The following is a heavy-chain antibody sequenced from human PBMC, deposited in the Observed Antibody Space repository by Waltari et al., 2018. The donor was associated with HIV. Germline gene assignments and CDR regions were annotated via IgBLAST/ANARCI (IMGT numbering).Heavy chain of an antibody. J-gene: IGHJ3*02. Sequence: QVQQVQSGGEVKKTGYSVKVSCKASGGTFSNYAINWVRQAPGQGLEWMGGIIPIFGSPNYAQKFQGRVTITADESTSTVYMKLSSLRSEDTAVYYCASASRDTAMGAFDIWGQGTMVTVSS. D-gene: IGHD5-18*01. CDR1: GGTFSNYA. CDR3: ASASRDTAMGAFDI. CDR2: IIPIFGSP. V-gene: IGHV1-69*01.